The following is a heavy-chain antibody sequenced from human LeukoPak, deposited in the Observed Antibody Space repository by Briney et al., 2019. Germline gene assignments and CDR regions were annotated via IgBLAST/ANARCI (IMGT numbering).Heavy chain of an antibody. CDR3: ATGKLDASGYDFMLPF. CDR1: GFTFSNSA. V-gene: IGHV3-30*01. D-gene: IGHD5-12*01. Sequence: GGSLRLSCAASGFTFSNSAMHWVRQAPGKGLEGVAVFSRDGTNRYYADSVKGRFTISRDNSKNTLYLQMNSLRIEDTAIYYCATGKLDASGYDFMLPFWGQGTLVSVSS. J-gene: IGHJ4*02. CDR2: FSRDGTNR.